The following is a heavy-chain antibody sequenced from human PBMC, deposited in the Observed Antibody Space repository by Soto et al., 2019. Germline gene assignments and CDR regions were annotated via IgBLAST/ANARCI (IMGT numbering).Heavy chain of an antibody. CDR1: GFTFSSYA. V-gene: IGHV3-23*01. CDR2: ISGSGTTT. J-gene: IGHJ6*02. CDR3: AKEGATNYDFWSASSSPSRYGMDV. Sequence: PGGSLRLSCTASGFTFSSYAMNWVRQAPGKGLEWVSAISGSGTTTSYADSVKGRVTISRDNSKNTLYLQMNSLRAEDTAVYFCAKEGATNYDFWSASSSPSRYGMDVWGQGTTVTVSS. D-gene: IGHD3-3*01.